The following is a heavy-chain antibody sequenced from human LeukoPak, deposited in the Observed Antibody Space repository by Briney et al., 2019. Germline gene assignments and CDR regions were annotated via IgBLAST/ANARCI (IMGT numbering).Heavy chain of an antibody. J-gene: IGHJ5*02. CDR2: ITSDGSSR. CDR3: ARGGSTVLES. D-gene: IGHD4-17*01. Sequence: GGSLRPSCAASGFTFSTYWMHWVRQGPGKGLEWVSRITSDGSSRSHADSVKGRFTISRDNAKNTLYLQMNSLRVDDTAVYYCARGGSTVLESWGQGSQVAVSS. CDR1: GFTFSTYW. V-gene: IGHV3-74*01.